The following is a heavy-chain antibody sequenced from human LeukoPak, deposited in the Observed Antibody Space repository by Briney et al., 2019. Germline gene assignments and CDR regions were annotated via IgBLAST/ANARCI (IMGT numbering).Heavy chain of an antibody. Sequence: ASVKVSCKASGYTFTSYGISWVRQAPGQGLEWMGWISAYNGNTNYAQKLQGRVTMTTDASTSTAYMELRSLRSDDTAVYYCARDSYGDYERYYYYYYMDVWGKGTTVTVSS. CDR3: ARDSYGDYERYYYYYYMDV. V-gene: IGHV1-18*01. CDR2: ISAYNGNT. J-gene: IGHJ6*03. D-gene: IGHD4-17*01. CDR1: GYTFTSYG.